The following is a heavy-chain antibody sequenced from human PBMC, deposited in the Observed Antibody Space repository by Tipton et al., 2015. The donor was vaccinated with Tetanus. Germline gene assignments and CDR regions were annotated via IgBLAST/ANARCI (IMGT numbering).Heavy chain of an antibody. CDR1: GGSISSGGYY. Sequence: GLVKPSQTLSLTCTVSGGSISSGGYYWSWIRQHPGKGLQWIGDIYNSGSTYYNPSLKSRVTISVDTSKNQFSLKLNSVTAADTAVYYCARDQARGARGWNYFGYWGQGSLVTVSS. D-gene: IGHD1-26*01. V-gene: IGHV4-31*03. CDR2: IYNSGST. CDR3: ARDQARGARGWNYFGY. J-gene: IGHJ4*02.